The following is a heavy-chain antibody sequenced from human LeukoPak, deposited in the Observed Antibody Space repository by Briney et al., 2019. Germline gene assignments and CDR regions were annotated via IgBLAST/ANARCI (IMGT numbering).Heavy chain of an antibody. CDR2: IYYSGST. V-gene: IGHV4-59*12. Sequence: SETLSLTCTVSGGSIRNYYWSWIRQPPGKGLEWIGYIYYSGSTYYNPSLKSRVTISVDTSKNQFSLKLSSVTAADTAVYYCARDSVEYYDSSGLAFDIWGQGTMVTVSS. J-gene: IGHJ3*02. CDR1: GGSIRNYY. CDR3: ARDSVEYYDSSGLAFDI. D-gene: IGHD3-22*01.